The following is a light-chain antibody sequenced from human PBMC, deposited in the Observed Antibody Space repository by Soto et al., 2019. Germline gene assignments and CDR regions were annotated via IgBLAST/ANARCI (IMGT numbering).Light chain of an antibody. CDR3: CSYAGSNTVDLA. Sequence: QSVLAQPASVSGSPGQSIAISCTGTNSDVGSYNLVSWYQHHPGKGPKLLIYEVTKRPSGVSSRFSGSKSGNTASLTISGLQAEDEADYYCCSYAGSNTVDLAFGGGTKLTVL. J-gene: IGLJ2*01. V-gene: IGLV2-23*02. CDR1: NSDVGSYNL. CDR2: EVT.